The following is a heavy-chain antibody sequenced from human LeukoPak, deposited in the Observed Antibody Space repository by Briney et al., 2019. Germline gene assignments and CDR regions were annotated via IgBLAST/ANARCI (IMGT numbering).Heavy chain of an antibody. CDR2: IYYSGST. CDR3: ARHGFYSSSPPRGAFDI. V-gene: IGHV4-39*01. J-gene: IGHJ3*02. D-gene: IGHD6-6*01. CDR1: GGSISSSSYY. Sequence: SETLSLTCTVSGGSISSSSYYWGWIRQPPGKGLEWIGSIYYSGSTYYNPSLNSRVTMSVDTSKNQFSLKLSSVTAADTAVYYCARHGFYSSSPPRGAFDIWGQGTMVTVSS.